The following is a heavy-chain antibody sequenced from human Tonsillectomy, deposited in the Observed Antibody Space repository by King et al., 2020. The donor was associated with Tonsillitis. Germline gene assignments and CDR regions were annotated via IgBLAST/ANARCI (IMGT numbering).Heavy chain of an antibody. V-gene: IGHV4-39*01. D-gene: IGHD3-16*01. CDR1: GGSINSTSCY. CDR3: ARQSMGNWFAP. CDR2: IYYSGTT. Sequence: MQLQESGPGLVKPSETLSLTCTVSGGSINSTSCYWGWIRQPPGKGLEWIGSIYYSGTTYYNPSLKSRVTISVDTSKNQFSLNLSSVTAADTAVYYCARQSMGNWFAPWGQGTLVTVSS. J-gene: IGHJ5*02.